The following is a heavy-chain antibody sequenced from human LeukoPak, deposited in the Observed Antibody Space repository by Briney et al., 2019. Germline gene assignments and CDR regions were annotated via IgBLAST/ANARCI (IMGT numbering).Heavy chain of an antibody. J-gene: IGHJ4*02. Sequence: ASVKVSCKASGYIFTDYYMHWVRQAPGQELGWMGRINPNSGGTNYAQKFQGRVTMTRDTSISTAYTELSSLRSEDTATYYCARDYWGSGNRYFDYWGQGTPVTVSS. CDR3: ARDYWGSGNRYFDY. V-gene: IGHV1/OR15-1*02. CDR1: GYIFTDYY. CDR2: INPNSGGT. D-gene: IGHD3-10*01.